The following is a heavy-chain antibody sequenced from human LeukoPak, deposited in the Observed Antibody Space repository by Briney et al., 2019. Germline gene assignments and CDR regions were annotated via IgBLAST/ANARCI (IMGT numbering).Heavy chain of an antibody. J-gene: IGHJ4*02. V-gene: IGHV4-34*01. CDR2: INHSGST. Sequence: SETLSLNCAVYGGSFSGYYWSWIRQPPGKGLEWIGEINHSGSTNYNPSLKSRVTISVDTSKNQFSLKLSSVTAADTAVYYCARGLRLRKHFDYWGQGTLVTVSS. D-gene: IGHD4-17*01. CDR1: GGSFSGYY. CDR3: ARGLRLRKHFDY.